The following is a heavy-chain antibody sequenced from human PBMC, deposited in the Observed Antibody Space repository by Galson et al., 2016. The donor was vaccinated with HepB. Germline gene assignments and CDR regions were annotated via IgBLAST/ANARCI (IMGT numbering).Heavy chain of an antibody. CDR3: AQDKASMSVGATNFQR. J-gene: IGHJ1*01. V-gene: IGHV3-9*01. D-gene: IGHD1-26*01. Sequence: SLRLSCAASGFIFKDYAMHWVRQAPGKGLEWVSSISWSSGSIGYADSVKGRFTISRDNAKNSLYLQMNSLRAEDTAFYYCAQDKASMSVGATNFQRWGQGTLVTVSS. CDR1: GFIFKDYA. CDR2: ISWSSGSI.